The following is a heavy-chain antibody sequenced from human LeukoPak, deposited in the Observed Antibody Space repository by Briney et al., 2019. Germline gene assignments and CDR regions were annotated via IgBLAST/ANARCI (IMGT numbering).Heavy chain of an antibody. J-gene: IGHJ6*04. D-gene: IGHD3-10*02. V-gene: IGHV3-66*01. CDR3: AEFGITMIGGV. Sequence: PGGSLRLSCAASGFTVSSNYMTWVRQAPGKGLEWVSVMYTLGNTYYADSVRGRFAISRDNSKNTLYLQMNSLRAEDTAVYYCAEFGITMIGGVWGKGTTVTISS. CDR1: GFTVSSNY. CDR2: MYTLGNT.